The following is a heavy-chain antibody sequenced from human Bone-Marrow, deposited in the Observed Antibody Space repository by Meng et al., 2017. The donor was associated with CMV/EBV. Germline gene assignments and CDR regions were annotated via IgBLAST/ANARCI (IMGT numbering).Heavy chain of an antibody. D-gene: IGHD5-18*01. J-gene: IGHJ4*02. CDR2: ISYDGSNK. Sequence: QGQLGESGGGVVQPGCSLRLSCAAAGFTFSSHAMHWVRQAPGKGLEWVAVISYDGSNKYYADSVKGRFTISRDNSKNTLYLQMNSLRAEDTAVYYCARDEEDTAMLIGYWGQGTLVTVSS. V-gene: IGHV3-30-3*01. CDR1: GFTFSSHA. CDR3: ARDEEDTAMLIGY.